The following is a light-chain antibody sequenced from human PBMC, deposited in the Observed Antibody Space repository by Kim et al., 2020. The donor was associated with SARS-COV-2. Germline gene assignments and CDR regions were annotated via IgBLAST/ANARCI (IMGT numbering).Light chain of an antibody. CDR3: GTWDSSLSAGGV. J-gene: IGLJ3*02. V-gene: IGLV1-51*01. CDR2: DNN. Sequence: QSVLTQPPSVSAAPGQKVTISCSGSSSNIGNNYVSWYQQLPGTAHKLLIYDNNKRPSGIPDRFSGSKSGTSATLGTTGLQTGDEADYYCGTWDSSLSAGGVFGGGTKLTVL. CDR1: SSNIGNNY.